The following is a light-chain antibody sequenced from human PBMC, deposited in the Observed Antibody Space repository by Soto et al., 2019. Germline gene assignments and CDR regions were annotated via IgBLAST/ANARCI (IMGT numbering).Light chain of an antibody. J-gene: IGLJ2*01. CDR1: SSDVGAYNY. CDR2: EVT. CDR3: SSYANTSTLGVI. V-gene: IGLV2-14*01. Sequence: QSALTQPASVSGSPGQSITISCTGSSSDVGAYNYVSWYQQHPGKAPKLMIYEVTSRPSGVSNRFSGSKSGNTASLSIFGLQAEDEADYYCSSYANTSTLGVIFGGGTKAHRP.